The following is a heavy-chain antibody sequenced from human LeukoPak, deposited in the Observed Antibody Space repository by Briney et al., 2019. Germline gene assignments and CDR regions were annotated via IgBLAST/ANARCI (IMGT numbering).Heavy chain of an antibody. CDR3: AIYDSSGYYNY. CDR1: GFTVSSND. J-gene: IGHJ4*02. D-gene: IGHD3-22*01. Sequence: PGGSLRLSCAASGFTVSSNDMSWVRQAPGKELEWVSVIYSGGRTFYADSVKGRFTISRDNSKNTLYLQMNSLRAEDTAVYYCAIYDSSGYYNYWGQGTLVAVSS. V-gene: IGHV3-53*01. CDR2: IYSGGRT.